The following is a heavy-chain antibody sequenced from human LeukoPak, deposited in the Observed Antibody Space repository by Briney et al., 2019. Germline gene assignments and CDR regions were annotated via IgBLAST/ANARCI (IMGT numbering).Heavy chain of an antibody. V-gene: IGHV4-59*08. CDR2: IYYSGST. D-gene: IGHD3-10*01. CDR1: GGSLSGDY. CDR3: ARGTGV. Sequence: SETLSLTCSVSGGSLSGDYWTWIRQPPGKGLEWIGYIYYSGSTYYNPSLKSRVTISVDTSKNQFSLKLSSVTAADTAVYYCARGTGVWGQGTLVTVSS. J-gene: IGHJ4*02.